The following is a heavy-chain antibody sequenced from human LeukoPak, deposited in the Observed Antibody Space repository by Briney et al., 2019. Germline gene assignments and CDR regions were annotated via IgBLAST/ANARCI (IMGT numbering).Heavy chain of an antibody. Sequence: GGSLRLSCAASGFTFSMYAMNWVRHAPGERLECLSIVGISGSSTYEAESVRGRSTISRDNSKNTLYLQVSSLTAEDTAVYYCAKDFSTVDYYYYGMDVWGQGTTVTVSS. CDR2: VGISGSST. CDR1: GFTFSMYA. J-gene: IGHJ6*02. CDR3: AKDFSTVDYYYYGMDV. D-gene: IGHD2/OR15-2a*01. V-gene: IGHV3-23*01.